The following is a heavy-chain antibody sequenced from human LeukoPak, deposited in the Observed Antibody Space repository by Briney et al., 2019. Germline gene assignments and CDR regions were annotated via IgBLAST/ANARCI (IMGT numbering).Heavy chain of an antibody. V-gene: IGHV4-4*07. J-gene: IGHJ4*02. CDR3: ARLGYVTGVAGFVDY. CDR1: GGSISASY. CDR2: IYTSAYITEIT. Sequence: SETLSLTCTVSGGSISASYWSWIRQPAGKGLEWIGRIYTSAYITEITNYNPSLKSRVTLSIDTSKNQFSLRLSSVTAADTAVYYCARLGYVTGVAGFVDYWGQGTLVTVSS. D-gene: IGHD6-19*01.